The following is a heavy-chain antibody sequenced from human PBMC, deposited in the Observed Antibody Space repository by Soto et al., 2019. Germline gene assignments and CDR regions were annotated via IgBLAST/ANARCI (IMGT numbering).Heavy chain of an antibody. V-gene: IGHV1-69*12. CDR3: ARGPDYTGYFHY. J-gene: IGHJ4*02. CDR1: GGTFSNYA. Sequence: QVRLVQSGAEVKKPGSSVKVSCKASGGTFSNYAISWVRQAPGQGLEWMGGIILPFGTANYAQEFQGRVTITGDESMTTAYMELSGLRTEDTAVYYCARGPDYTGYFHYWGQGTLVTVSS. CDR2: IILPFGTA. D-gene: IGHD4-4*01.